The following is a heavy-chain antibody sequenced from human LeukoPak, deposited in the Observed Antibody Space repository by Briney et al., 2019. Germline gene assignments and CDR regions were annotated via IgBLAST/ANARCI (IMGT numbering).Heavy chain of an antibody. CDR2: ISGSGGST. Sequence: AGGSLRLSCAASGFTFSSYAMSWVRQAPGKGLEWVSAISGSGGSTYYADSVKGRFTISRDNSKNTLYLQMNSLRAEDTAVYYCARAYCGGDCYISGSLFHYFDYWGQGTLVTVSS. CDR3: ARAYCGGDCYISGSLFHYFDY. J-gene: IGHJ4*02. V-gene: IGHV3-23*01. D-gene: IGHD2-21*01. CDR1: GFTFSSYA.